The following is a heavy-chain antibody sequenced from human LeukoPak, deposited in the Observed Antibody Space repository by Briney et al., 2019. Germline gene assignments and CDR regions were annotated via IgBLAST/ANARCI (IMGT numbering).Heavy chain of an antibody. D-gene: IGHD6-19*01. CDR1: GFTFSSYA. CDR2: ISSNGGST. CDR3: ARSAYSSGWYWRAFDI. V-gene: IGHV3-64*01. Sequence: GGSLRLSCAASGFTFSSYAMHWVRQAPGKGLEYVSAISSNGGSTYYANSVKGRFTISRDNSKTTLYLQMGSLRAEDMAVYYCARSAYSSGWYWRAFDIWGQGTMVTVPS. J-gene: IGHJ3*02.